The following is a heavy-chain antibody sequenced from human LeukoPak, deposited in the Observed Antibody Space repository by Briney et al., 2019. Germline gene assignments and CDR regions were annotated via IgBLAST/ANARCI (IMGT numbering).Heavy chain of an antibody. Sequence: GESLKISCKGSGYSFTSYWSGWVRQMRGKGLEWMGIIHPGDSDTRYSPFFQGQVTISPDKSISTAYLQWSSLKASDTAMYYCARPVGFGELFFDYWGQGTLVTVSS. D-gene: IGHD3-10*01. CDR2: IHPGDSDT. CDR3: ARPVGFGELFFDY. V-gene: IGHV5-51*01. J-gene: IGHJ4*02. CDR1: GYSFTSYW.